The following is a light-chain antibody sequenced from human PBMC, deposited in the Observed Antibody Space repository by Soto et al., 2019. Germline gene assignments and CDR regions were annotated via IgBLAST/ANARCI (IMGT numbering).Light chain of an antibody. CDR1: QSVSSSY. Sequence: ESVLKQSPGTLSLSPGERATLSCRASQSVSSSYLAWYQQKPGQAPRLLIYGASSRATGIPDRFSGSGSGTDFTLTISRLEPEDFALYYCQQYGSAVTFGPGTKVDI. CDR3: QQYGSAVT. J-gene: IGKJ3*01. CDR2: GAS. V-gene: IGKV3-20*01.